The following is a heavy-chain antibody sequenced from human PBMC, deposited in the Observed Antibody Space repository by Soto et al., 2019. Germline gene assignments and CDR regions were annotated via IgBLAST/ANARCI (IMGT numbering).Heavy chain of an antibody. CDR2: VSGSGTST. J-gene: IGHJ5*02. Sequence: PGGSLRLSCAASGFTFSSYAMSWVRQAPGKGLEWVSTVSGSGTSTYYADSVKGRFTISRDNSKNTLYLQINSLRAEDTAVYYCAKFGVSSSWSDWFDPWGQGTLVTVSS. D-gene: IGHD6-13*01. V-gene: IGHV3-23*01. CDR1: GFTFSSYA. CDR3: AKFGVSSSWSDWFDP.